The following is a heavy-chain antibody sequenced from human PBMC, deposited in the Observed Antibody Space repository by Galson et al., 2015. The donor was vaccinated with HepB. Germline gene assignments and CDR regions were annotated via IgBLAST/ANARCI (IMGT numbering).Heavy chain of an antibody. CDR3: AKCTSSASCYTPVDY. Sequence: SLRLSCAASGFAFRSYAMSWVRQAPGKGLEWVSAITGSGDSTYSADSVKGRFTISRDNSKNPLYLQMNSLRAEDTAVYYCAKCTSSASCYTPVDYWGQGTLVTVSS. V-gene: IGHV3-23*01. CDR2: ITGSGDST. CDR1: GFAFRSYA. D-gene: IGHD2-2*02. J-gene: IGHJ4*02.